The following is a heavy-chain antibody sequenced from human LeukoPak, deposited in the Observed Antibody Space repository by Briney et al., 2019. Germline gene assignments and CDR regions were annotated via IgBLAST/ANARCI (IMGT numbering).Heavy chain of an antibody. CDR3: AKVGYYDILTGYSYYFEY. CDR1: GFTFSSYA. Sequence: PGGSLRLSCAASGFTFSSYAMSSVRQAPGKGLEWVSAISGRVGSTYYADSVKGRFTISRDNSKNTLYLQMNSLRAEDTAVYYCAKVGYYDILTGYSYYFEYWGQGTLVTVSS. V-gene: IGHV3-23*01. CDR2: ISGRVGST. J-gene: IGHJ4*02. D-gene: IGHD3-9*01.